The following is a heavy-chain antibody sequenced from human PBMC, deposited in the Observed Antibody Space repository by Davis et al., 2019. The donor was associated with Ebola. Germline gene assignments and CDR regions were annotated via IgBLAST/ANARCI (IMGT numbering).Heavy chain of an antibody. J-gene: IGHJ4*02. Sequence: MPSETLSLTCTVSGGSISSGDYYWSWIRQPPGKGLEWIGYIYYSGSTYYNPSPKSRVTISVDTSKNQFSLKLRSVTAADTAVYYCARGPHPVIVGGRGEDYWGQGTLVTVSS. V-gene: IGHV4-30-4*01. CDR2: IYYSGST. D-gene: IGHD1-26*01. CDR3: ARGPHPVIVGGRGEDY. CDR1: GGSISSGDYY.